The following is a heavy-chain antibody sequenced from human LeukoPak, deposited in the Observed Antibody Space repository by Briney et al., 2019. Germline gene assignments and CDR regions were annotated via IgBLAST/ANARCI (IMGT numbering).Heavy chain of an antibody. CDR3: ARHSKRQQLVNCLDP. J-gene: IGHJ5*02. Sequence: PSETLSLTCTVSGGSISSSSYYWGWLRQPPGKGLEWIGSIYYSGSTYYNPSLKSRVTISVDTSKNQFSLKLSSVTAADTAVYYCARHSKRQQLVNCLDPWGQGTLVTVSS. CDR2: IYYSGST. V-gene: IGHV4-39*01. D-gene: IGHD6-13*01. CDR1: GGSISSSSYY.